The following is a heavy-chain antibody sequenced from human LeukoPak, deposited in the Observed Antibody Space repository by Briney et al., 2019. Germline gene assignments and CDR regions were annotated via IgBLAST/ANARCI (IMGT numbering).Heavy chain of an antibody. D-gene: IGHD3-10*01. V-gene: IGHV3-33*01. CDR3: VRGGENFLDY. Sequence: GGSLRLSCTASGFNFGRFGMHWVRQAPGQGPEWVAVLWFDGSKEFYAESVKGRFNISRDNSKDTLYLHMSNLRAGDTAMYYCVRGGENFLDYWGQGTLVTVSS. CDR2: LWFDGSKE. J-gene: IGHJ4*02. CDR1: GFNFGRFG.